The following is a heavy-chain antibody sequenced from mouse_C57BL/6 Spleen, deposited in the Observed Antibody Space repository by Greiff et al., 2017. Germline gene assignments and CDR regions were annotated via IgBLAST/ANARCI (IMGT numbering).Heavy chain of an antibody. CDR2: INPNNGGT. Sequence: VQLQQSGPELVKPGASVKISCKASGYTFTDYYMNWVKQSHGKSLEWIGDINPNNGGTSYNQKFKGKATLTVDKSSSTAYMELRSLTSEDSAVYYCATAYYSNYDDDWGQGTTLTVSS. D-gene: IGHD2-5*01. CDR3: ATAYYSNYDDD. V-gene: IGHV1-26*01. CDR1: GYTFTDYY. J-gene: IGHJ2*01.